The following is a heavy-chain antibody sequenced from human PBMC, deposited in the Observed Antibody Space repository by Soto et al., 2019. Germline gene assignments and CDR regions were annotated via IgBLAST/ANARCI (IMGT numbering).Heavy chain of an antibody. CDR3: AREGYDDPGYFQH. V-gene: IGHV4-59*02. D-gene: IGHD2-15*01. Sequence: ASETLSLTCSFSGDSVTSHYLTWIRQSPEKGLEWIGYMHYTGFSHYNPSLKSRLTISVDRSKNQFTLQLTSVTVADTAVYYCAREGYDDPGYFQHWGQGTLVTVSS. CDR2: MHYTGFS. CDR1: GDSVTSHY. J-gene: IGHJ1*01.